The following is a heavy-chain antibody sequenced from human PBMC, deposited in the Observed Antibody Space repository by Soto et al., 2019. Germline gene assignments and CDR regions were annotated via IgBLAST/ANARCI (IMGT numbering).Heavy chain of an antibody. J-gene: IGHJ4*02. CDR2: ISAHNGNT. D-gene: IGHD1-1*01. CDR3: ARGRYGDY. CDR1: GYTFTSYG. Sequence: QVHLVQSGAEVKKPGASVKVSCKGSGYTFTSYGIIWVRQASGQGLEWMGWISAHNGNTDYAQKLQGRVTVTRDTSTSTAYMELRSLRSDDTAVYYCARGRYGDYWGQGALVTVSS. V-gene: IGHV1-18*01.